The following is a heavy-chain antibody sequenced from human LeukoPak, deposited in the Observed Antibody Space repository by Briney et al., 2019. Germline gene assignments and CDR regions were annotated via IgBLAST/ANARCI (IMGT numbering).Heavy chain of an antibody. CDR1: GFTFSSYS. Sequence: GGSLRLSCAASGFTFSSYSMSWVRQAPGKGLEWISYINSSSSTIYYADSVKGRFTISRDNAKSSLYLQMNSLRAEDTAVYYCAKEDSGSYPSSWFDPWGQGTLVTVSS. D-gene: IGHD1-26*01. V-gene: IGHV3-48*04. CDR3: AKEDSGSYPSSWFDP. CDR2: INSSSSTI. J-gene: IGHJ5*02.